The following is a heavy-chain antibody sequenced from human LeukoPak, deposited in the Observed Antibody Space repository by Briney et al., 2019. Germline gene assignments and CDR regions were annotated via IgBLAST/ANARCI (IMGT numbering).Heavy chain of an antibody. V-gene: IGHV4-39*07. D-gene: IGHD3-10*01. CDR3: ASTAWGGVLLWFGELFDYFDY. CDR2: IYYSGST. Sequence: SETLSLTCTVSGGSISSSTYYWGWIRQPPGKGLEWIGSIYYSGSTYYNPSLKSRVTISVDTSKNQFSLKLSSVTAADTAVYYCASTAWGGVLLWFGELFDYFDYWGRGTLVTVSS. J-gene: IGHJ4*02. CDR1: GGSISSSTYY.